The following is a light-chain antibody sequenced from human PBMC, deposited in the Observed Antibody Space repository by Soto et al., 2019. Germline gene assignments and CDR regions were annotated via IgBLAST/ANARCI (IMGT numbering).Light chain of an antibody. CDR3: QQYGSSPIT. Sequence: EIVLTQSPATLSLSPGERANLSCRASQFIDSYLAWHQQKPGQAPRLLIYGVSSRATGIPDRFSGGGSGTDFTLTISRLEPEDFALYYCQQYGSSPITFGQGTRLEIK. CDR1: QFIDSY. V-gene: IGKV3-20*01. CDR2: GVS. J-gene: IGKJ5*01.